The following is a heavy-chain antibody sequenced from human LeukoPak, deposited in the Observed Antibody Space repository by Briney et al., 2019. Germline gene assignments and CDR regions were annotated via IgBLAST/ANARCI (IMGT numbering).Heavy chain of an antibody. D-gene: IGHD7-27*01. CDR2: IYHSGNT. Sequence: PSGTLSLTCAVSSDSISGTYWWAWVRQSPEKGLEWIGEIYHSGNTNYNPSLKSRVTLSLDKSESHFSLKLDSLTAADTAIYYCVRSNWGVDRAMDSWGQGTLVAVSS. J-gene: IGHJ4*02. CDR3: VRSNWGVDRAMDS. V-gene: IGHV4-4*02. CDR1: SDSISGTYW.